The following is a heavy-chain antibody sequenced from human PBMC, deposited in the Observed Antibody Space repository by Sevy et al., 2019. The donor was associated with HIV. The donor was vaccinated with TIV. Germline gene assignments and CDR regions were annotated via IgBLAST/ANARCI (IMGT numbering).Heavy chain of an antibody. J-gene: IGHJ4*02. V-gene: IGHV3-48*02. D-gene: IGHD5-18*01. CDR2: ISSSSRTI. CDR1: GLTFSSDS. Sequence: GGSLRLSCVVSGLTFSSDSMNWVRQAPGKGLEWLAYISSSSRTIDYADSVEGRFTISRDNDKKSVFLQMNNLRDEDSATYYCARDVDTPFVRSFDSWGQGTLVTVSS. CDR3: ARDVDTPFVRSFDS.